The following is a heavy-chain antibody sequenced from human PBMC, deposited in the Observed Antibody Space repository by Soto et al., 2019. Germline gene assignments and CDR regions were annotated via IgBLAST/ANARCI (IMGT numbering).Heavy chain of an antibody. D-gene: IGHD6-19*01. CDR3: ASYEMAGAGWGR. J-gene: IGHJ4*02. CDR1: GGSISSTTYY. V-gene: IGHV4-39*07. CDR2: IYYSGRT. Sequence: SATLSLTCTFSGGSISSTTYYWGWIRQPPGKGLEWIGTIYYSGRTYYNPSLESRVTISVDTSKNQFSLNLSSVTAADTAVYYSASYEMAGAGWGRWGQGTLVTVSS.